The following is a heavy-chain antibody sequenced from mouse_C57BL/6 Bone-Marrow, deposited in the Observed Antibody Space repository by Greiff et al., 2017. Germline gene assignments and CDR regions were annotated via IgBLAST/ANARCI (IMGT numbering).Heavy chain of an antibody. CDR2: SRNKANDYTT. Sequence: EVKLVESGGGLVQSGRSLRLSCATSGFTFSDFYMEWVRQAPGKGLEWIAASRNKANDYTTEYSASVKGRFIVSRDTSQSILYLQMNALRAEDTAIYYCARAYYYGSSYDYAMDYWGQGTSVTVSS. CDR3: ARAYYYGSSYDYAMDY. J-gene: IGHJ4*01. D-gene: IGHD1-1*01. CDR1: GFTFSDFY. V-gene: IGHV7-1*01.